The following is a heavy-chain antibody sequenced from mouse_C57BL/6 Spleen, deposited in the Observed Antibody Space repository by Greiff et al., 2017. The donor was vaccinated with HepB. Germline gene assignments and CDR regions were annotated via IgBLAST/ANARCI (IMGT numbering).Heavy chain of an antibody. CDR1: GYTFTSYW. D-gene: IGHD2-10*01. V-gene: IGHV1-50*01. Sequence: VKLQQPGAELVKPGASVKLSCKASGYTFTSYWMQWVKQRPGQGLEWIGEIDPSDSYTNYNQKFKGKATLTVDTSSSTAYMQLSSLTSEDSAVYYCAPYYGNSAWFAYWGQGTLVTVSA. J-gene: IGHJ3*01. CDR3: APYYGNSAWFAY. CDR2: IDPSDSYT.